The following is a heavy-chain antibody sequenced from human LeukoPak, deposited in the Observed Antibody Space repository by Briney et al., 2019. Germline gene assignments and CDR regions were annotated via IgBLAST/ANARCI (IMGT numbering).Heavy chain of an antibody. CDR2: ISVSGNT. CDR3: ATDIRRVAASLYSPPGYG. CDR1: GFTLSSYA. V-gene: IGHV3-23*01. D-gene: IGHD5-12*01. Sequence: GGSLRLSCAASGFTLSSYAMSWVRQGPGKGLEWVSAISVSGNTYHADSVKGRFTISRDNSKNTLYLQMNSLRSEDTAVYYCATDIRRVAASLYSPPGYGWGQGTLVTVSS. J-gene: IGHJ4*02.